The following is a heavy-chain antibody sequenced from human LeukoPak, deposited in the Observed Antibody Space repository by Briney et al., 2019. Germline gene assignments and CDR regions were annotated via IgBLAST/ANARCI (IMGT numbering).Heavy chain of an antibody. V-gene: IGHV4-59*01. CDR2: IYYSGST. Sequence: SETLSLTYTVSGGSISNYYWSWIRQPPGKGLEWIGYIYYSGSTNYNPFLKSRVIISVDTSKNQFSLKLTSVTAADTAVYYCARVGRWLQVADYWGQGTLVTVSS. J-gene: IGHJ4*02. CDR1: GGSISNYY. CDR3: ARVGRWLQVADY. D-gene: IGHD5-24*01.